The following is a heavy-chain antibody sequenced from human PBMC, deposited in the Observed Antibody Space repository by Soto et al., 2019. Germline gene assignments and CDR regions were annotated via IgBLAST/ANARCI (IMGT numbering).Heavy chain of an antibody. CDR3: ARGILAYCGGDCYS. CDR2: IFPILGIA. J-gene: IGHJ4*02. D-gene: IGHD2-21*02. V-gene: IGHV1-69*02. CDR1: GGTFSSYT. Sequence: QVQLVQSGAEVKKPGSSVKVSCKASGGTFSSYTISWVRQAPGQGLEWMGRIFPILGIANYAQKFQGRVTITADKSTSTAYMELSSLRSEDTAVYYCARGILAYCGGDCYSWGQGTLVTVSS.